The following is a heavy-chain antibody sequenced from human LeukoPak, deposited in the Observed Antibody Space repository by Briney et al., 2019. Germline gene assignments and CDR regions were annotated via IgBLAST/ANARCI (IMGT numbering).Heavy chain of an antibody. CDR3: TRGGPRRDGYNSDY. J-gene: IGHJ4*02. D-gene: IGHD5-24*01. CDR1: GFTFSHYS. CDR2: IRFTGSYI. V-gene: IGHV3-21*01. Sequence: GGSLRLSCVASGFTFSHYSMNWVRQAPGKGLEWVSSIRFTGSYIYYADSVKGRFTISRDDAKNLLSLQMISLRAEDTAVYYCTRGGPRRDGYNSDYWGQGTLVTVSS.